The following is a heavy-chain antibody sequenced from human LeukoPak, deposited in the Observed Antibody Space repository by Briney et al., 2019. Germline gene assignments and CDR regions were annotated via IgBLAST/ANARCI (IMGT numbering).Heavy chain of an antibody. D-gene: IGHD1-26*01. CDR3: ARELLGGSRDAFDI. V-gene: IGHV1-69*13. Sequence: SVKVSCKASGGTFSSYAISWVRQAPGQGLEWMGGIIPIFGTADYAQKFQGRVTITADESTSTAYMELSSLRSEDTAVYYCARELLGGSRDAFDIWGQGTMVTVSS. J-gene: IGHJ3*02. CDR2: IIPIFGTA. CDR1: GGTFSSYA.